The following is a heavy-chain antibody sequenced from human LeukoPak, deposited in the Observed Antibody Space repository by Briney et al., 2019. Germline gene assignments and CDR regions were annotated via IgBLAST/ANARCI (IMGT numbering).Heavy chain of an antibody. V-gene: IGHV4-39*01. J-gene: IGHJ4*02. CDR1: GGSITTSDYY. Sequence: PSETLSLTCTVSGGSITTSDYYWGWIRQPPGKGLEWIGTIYYGGSTYYNPSLKSRVTISVDTSKNQFSLKLSSVTAADTAVYYCARPPRGSGGPTLSDNWGQGTLVTVSS. D-gene: IGHD3-10*01. CDR2: IYYGGST. CDR3: ARPPRGSGGPTLSDN.